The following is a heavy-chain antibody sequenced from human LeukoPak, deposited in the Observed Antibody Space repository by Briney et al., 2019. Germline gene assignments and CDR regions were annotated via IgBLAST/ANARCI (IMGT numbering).Heavy chain of an antibody. CDR2: IYYSGST. V-gene: IGHV4-39*01. D-gene: IGHD4-17*01. J-gene: IGHJ4*02. Sequence: SETLSPTCTVSGGSISSSSYYWGWIRQPPGKGLEWIGSIYYSGSTYYNPSLKSRVTISVDTSKNQFSLKLSSVTAADTAVYYCARLGRYGDPLDYWGQGTLVTVSS. CDR1: GGSISSSSYY. CDR3: ARLGRYGDPLDY.